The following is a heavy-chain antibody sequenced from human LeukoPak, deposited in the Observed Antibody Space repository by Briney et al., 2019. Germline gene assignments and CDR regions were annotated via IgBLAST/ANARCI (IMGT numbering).Heavy chain of an antibody. V-gene: IGHV4-59*01. CDR3: VRYCSSTSCYTDAFDI. D-gene: IGHD2-2*02. CDR1: GGSISSYY. CDR2: IYYSGST. Sequence: SETLSLTCTVSGGSISSYYWSWIRQPPGKGLEWIGYIYYSGSTNYNPSLKSRVTISVDTSKNQFSLMLSSVTAADTAVYYCVRYCSSTSCYTDAFDIWGQGTMVTVSS. J-gene: IGHJ3*02.